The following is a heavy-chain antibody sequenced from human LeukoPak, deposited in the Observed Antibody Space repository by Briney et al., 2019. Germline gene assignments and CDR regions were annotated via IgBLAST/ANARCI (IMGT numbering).Heavy chain of an antibody. Sequence: GGSPRLSCAASGFIFNNYAMSWVRQIPGKGLEWVSGITGNGRSTYYADSVKGRFTISRDNSRNTLYLQVNSLRAEDTAAYFCAKSGTVGATRYDWYFDVWGRGTQVTVSS. D-gene: IGHD1-26*01. V-gene: IGHV3-23*01. CDR1: GFIFNNYA. J-gene: IGHJ2*01. CDR2: ITGNGRST. CDR3: AKSGTVGATRYDWYFDV.